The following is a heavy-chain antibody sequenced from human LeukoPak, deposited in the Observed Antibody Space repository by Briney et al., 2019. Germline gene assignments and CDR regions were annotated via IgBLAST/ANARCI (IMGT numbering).Heavy chain of an antibody. J-gene: IGHJ6*03. V-gene: IGHV1-69*13. Sequence: SVKVSCKASGGTFSSYAISWVRQAPGQGLEWMGGIIPIFGTANYAQKFQGRVTITADESTSTAYMELSSLRSEDTAVYYCARGRWSGYRYYYYYMDVWGKGTTVTVPS. CDR2: IIPIFGTA. D-gene: IGHD3-3*01. CDR3: ARGRWSGYRYYYYYMDV. CDR1: GGTFSSYA.